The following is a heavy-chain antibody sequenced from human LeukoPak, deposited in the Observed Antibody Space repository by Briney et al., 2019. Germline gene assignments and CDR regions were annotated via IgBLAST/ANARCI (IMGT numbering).Heavy chain of an antibody. Sequence: WIRQPPGKGLEWVGRIKSKGDGGTTDYAAPVKGRFTISRDDSKNTLYLQMNSLKTEDTAVYYCTTIAAAGYYDFRGQGTLVTVSS. D-gene: IGHD6-13*01. CDR3: TTIAAAGYYDF. V-gene: IGHV3-15*01. CDR2: IKSKGDGGTT. J-gene: IGHJ4*02.